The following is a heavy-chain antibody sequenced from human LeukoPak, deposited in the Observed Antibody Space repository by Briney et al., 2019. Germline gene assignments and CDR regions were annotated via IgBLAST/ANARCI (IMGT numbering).Heavy chain of an antibody. V-gene: IGHV3-11*01. CDR3: ARSIDYGAFDI. CDR2: ISGGGPI. J-gene: IGHJ3*02. CDR1: GFTFSDYC. D-gene: IGHD4-17*01. Sequence: GGSLRLSCAASGFTFSDYCMIWIRQAPGKGLEWVSYISGGGPIYYADSVKGRFTISRDNAKNSLYLQMNSLRADDTAVYYCARSIDYGAFDIWGQGAMVTVSS.